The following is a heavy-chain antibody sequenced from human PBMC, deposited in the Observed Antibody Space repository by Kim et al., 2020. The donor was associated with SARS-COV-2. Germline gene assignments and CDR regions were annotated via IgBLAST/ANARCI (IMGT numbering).Heavy chain of an antibody. V-gene: IGHV3-23*01. CDR2: ISASGNNA. D-gene: IGHD3-16*01. CDR3: SNSWGSGAFDV. CDR1: GFTFSSVA. Sequence: GGSLRLSCAASGFTFSSVAMSWVRQAPGQGLEWISAISASGNNANYADSVKGRFTISRDNSKNTLYLQMNSLRGEDTALYYCSNSWGSGAFDVWGQGTMV. J-gene: IGHJ3*01.